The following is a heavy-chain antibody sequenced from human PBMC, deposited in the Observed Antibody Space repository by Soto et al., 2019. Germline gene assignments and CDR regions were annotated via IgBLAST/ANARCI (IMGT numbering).Heavy chain of an antibody. J-gene: IGHJ4*02. CDR3: ARMDYYHSGIYYFDY. V-gene: IGHV1-3*01. CDR2: INAANGDT. Sequence: ASVKVSCKASGYTFNKYPMHWVRQAPGQGLEWMGWINAANGDTGYSQKFQGRVTLTRDTSSNTAYMELSSLRSEDTAVYYCARMDYYHSGIYYFDYWGQGTLVTVSS. CDR1: GYTFNKYP. D-gene: IGHD3-10*01.